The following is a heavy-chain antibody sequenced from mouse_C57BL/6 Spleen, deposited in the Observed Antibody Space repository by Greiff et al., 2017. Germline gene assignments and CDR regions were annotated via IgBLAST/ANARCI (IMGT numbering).Heavy chain of an antibody. CDR1: GYAFSSSW. D-gene: IGHD1-1*01. Sequence: QVQLQQSGPELVKPGASVKISCKASGYAFSSSWMNWVKQRPGKGLEWIGRIYPGDGDTNYNGKFKGKATLTADKSSSTAYMQLSSLTSEDSAVSFCARSSGSVVSYWYFDVWGTGTTVTVSS. CDR3: ARSSGSVVSYWYFDV. J-gene: IGHJ1*03. V-gene: IGHV1-82*01. CDR2: IYPGDGDT.